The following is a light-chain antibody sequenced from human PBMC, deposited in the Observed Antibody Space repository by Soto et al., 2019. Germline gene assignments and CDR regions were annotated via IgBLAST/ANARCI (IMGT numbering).Light chain of an antibody. V-gene: IGKV3-11*01. Sequence: EIVLTQSPGTLSLSPGDRATLSCKASQSVRTYVGWYQQKPGQAPRLLIYDASSRATGIPARFSGSGSGTDFTLNISSLESEDFADYYCQKRSTWPITFRRGTRLDIK. CDR3: QKRSTWPIT. CDR2: DAS. CDR1: QSVRTY. J-gene: IGKJ5*01.